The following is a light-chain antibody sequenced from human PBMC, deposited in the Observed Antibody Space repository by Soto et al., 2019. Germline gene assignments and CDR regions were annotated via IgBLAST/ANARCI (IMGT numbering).Light chain of an antibody. CDR3: CSFAGSNSWV. V-gene: IGLV2-23*01. J-gene: IGLJ3*02. CDR1: SSDVGTYDL. CDR2: EAT. Sequence: QSALTQPASVSGSPGQSITISCTGTSSDVGTYDLVSWYQHHPGAAPKLMIYEATRRPSGISNRFSGSKSGSTASLTISGLQAEDEADYYCCSFAGSNSWVFGGGTQLTVL.